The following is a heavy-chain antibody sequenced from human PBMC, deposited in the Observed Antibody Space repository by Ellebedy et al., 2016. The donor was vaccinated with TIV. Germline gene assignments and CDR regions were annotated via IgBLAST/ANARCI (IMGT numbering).Heavy chain of an antibody. Sequence: AASVKVSCKASGYTFTRYGISWVRQAPGQGLEWMGWINGYNGNTNYAHKLRGRVTMTTDTSTSTAYMELRSLRFNDTAVYYCARELEYSSTYYYYYGMDAWGQGTTVTVSS. CDR3: ARELEYSSTYYYYYGMDA. CDR2: INGYNGNT. V-gene: IGHV1-18*01. CDR1: GYTFTRYG. D-gene: IGHD6-6*01. J-gene: IGHJ6*02.